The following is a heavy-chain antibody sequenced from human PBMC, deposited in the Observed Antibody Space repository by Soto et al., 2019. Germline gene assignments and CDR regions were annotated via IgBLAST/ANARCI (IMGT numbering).Heavy chain of an antibody. D-gene: IGHD1-7*01. CDR3: AKNYLFDS. CDR2: ISSSSSYI. CDR1: GFTFSSYS. V-gene: IGHV3-21*04. Sequence: RGSLRLSCAASGFTFSSYSMNWVRQAPGKGLEWVSSISSSSSYIYYADSVKGRFTISRDNAKNSLYLQMNSMRADDRALYYCAKNYLFDSWGKGAPVTVSS. J-gene: IGHJ4*02.